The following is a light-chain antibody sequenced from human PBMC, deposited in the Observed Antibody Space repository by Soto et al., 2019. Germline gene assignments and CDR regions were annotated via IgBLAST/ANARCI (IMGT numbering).Light chain of an antibody. J-gene: IGLJ2*01. CDR3: QAWDSRVV. CDR2: QDN. V-gene: IGLV3-1*01. CDR1: KLGDYF. Sequence: SYELTQPPSVSVSPGQTASITCSGDKLGDYFTYWYQQRPGQSPILLIYQDNKRPSGIPERFSGSSSGNTATLTISGTQTMDEADYYCQAWDSRVVFGGGTKLTVL.